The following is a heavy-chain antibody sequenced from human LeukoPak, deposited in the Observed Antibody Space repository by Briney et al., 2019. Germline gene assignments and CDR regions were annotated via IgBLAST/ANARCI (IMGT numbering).Heavy chain of an antibody. CDR1: GYSFTSYW. CDR3: ARRPLFLDRRGHYFFDF. J-gene: IGHJ4*02. V-gene: IGHV5-51*01. Sequence: GESLKISCKGSGYSFTSYWIGWVRQMPGKGLEWMGVIYPGDSDTRYSPSFQGQVTISADNSISTAYLQWSSLKASDTAMYFCARRPLFLDRRGHYFFDFWGQGTLVTVSS. CDR2: IYPGDSDT. D-gene: IGHD3-22*01.